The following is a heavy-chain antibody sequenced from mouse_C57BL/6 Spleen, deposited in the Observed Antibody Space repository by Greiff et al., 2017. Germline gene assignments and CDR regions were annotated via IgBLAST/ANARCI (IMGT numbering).Heavy chain of an antibody. V-gene: IGHV1-67*01. D-gene: IGHD1-1*01. CDR1: GYTFTDYA. CDR3: ASPPSEVANVAY. J-gene: IGHJ2*01. Sequence: QVQVKQSGPELVRPGVSVKISCKGSGYTFTDYAMHWVKQSHAKSLEWIGVISTYYGDASYNQKFKDKATMTVDKSSITAYMELTRLTSEDSAVYYCASPPSEVANVAYWGQGTLVTVSS. CDR2: ISTYYGDA.